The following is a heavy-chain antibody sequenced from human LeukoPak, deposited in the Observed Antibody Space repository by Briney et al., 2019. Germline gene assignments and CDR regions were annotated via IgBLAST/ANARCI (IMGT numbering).Heavy chain of an antibody. CDR3: ARVGPGYTYVYGAPYYFDS. CDR1: GFTVSSSY. J-gene: IGHJ4*02. CDR2: IFSGGNA. V-gene: IGHV3-53*04. Sequence: GGSLRLSCAASGFTVSSSYMSWVRQAPGKGLEWVSLIFSGGNAYYAESVKGRFTISRHNSGNTVYLQMNSLRVEDTAVYYCARVGPGYTYVYGAPYYFDSWGQGTLVTVSS. D-gene: IGHD5-18*01.